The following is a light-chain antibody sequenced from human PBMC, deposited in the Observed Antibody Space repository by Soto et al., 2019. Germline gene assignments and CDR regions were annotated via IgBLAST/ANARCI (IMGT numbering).Light chain of an antibody. CDR2: GVT. Sequence: QSALTQPPSASGSPGQSVTISCTGTSSDVGGYNYVSWYQLHPGKAPKLMIYGVTKRPSGVPDRFSGSKSGNTASLTVSGLQAEDEADYYCSSYAGSNNYVFGTGTKATVL. V-gene: IGLV2-8*01. CDR1: SSDVGGYNY. J-gene: IGLJ1*01. CDR3: SSYAGSNNYV.